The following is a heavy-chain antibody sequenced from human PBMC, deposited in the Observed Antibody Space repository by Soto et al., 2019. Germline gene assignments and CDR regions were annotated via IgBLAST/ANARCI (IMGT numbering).Heavy chain of an antibody. CDR3: AKDGSATPGWSPFDY. CDR2: ISYDGSNK. Sequence: GGSLRLSCAASGFTFSSYGMHWVRQAPGKGLEWVAVISYDGSNKYYADSVKGRFTISRDNSKNTLYLQMNSLRAEDTAVYYCAKDGSATPGWSPFDYWGQGTLVTVSS. J-gene: IGHJ4*02. V-gene: IGHV3-30*18. D-gene: IGHD3-10*01. CDR1: GFTFSSYG.